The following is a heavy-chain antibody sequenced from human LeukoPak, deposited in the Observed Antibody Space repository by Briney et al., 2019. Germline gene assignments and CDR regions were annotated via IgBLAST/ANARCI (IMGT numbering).Heavy chain of an antibody. CDR2: IYYSGST. Sequence: PSETLSLTCTVSGGSVSSGSYYWSWLRQPPGKGLEWVGCIYYSGSTNYNPSLKSRVTISVDTSKNQFSLKLSSVTAADTAVYYCARVSYYGSGSYFLDYWGQGTLVTVSS. J-gene: IGHJ4*02. CDR1: GGSVSSGSYY. CDR3: ARVSYYGSGSYFLDY. D-gene: IGHD3-10*01. V-gene: IGHV4-61*01.